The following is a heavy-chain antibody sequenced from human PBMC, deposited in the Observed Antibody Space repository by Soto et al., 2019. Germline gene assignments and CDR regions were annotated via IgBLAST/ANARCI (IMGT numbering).Heavy chain of an antibody. Sequence: PSETLSLTCIVSGESISISSYYWGWIRQPPGKGLEWIGGIYYSGRTYYNPSFKSRVTISIDTSKNQFSLKLSSVTATDTAVYYCARQRTTVVTQAYFDHWGQGALVTVSS. V-gene: IGHV4-39*01. CDR2: IYYSGRT. CDR1: GESISISSYY. J-gene: IGHJ4*02. D-gene: IGHD2-21*02. CDR3: ARQRTTVVTQAYFDH.